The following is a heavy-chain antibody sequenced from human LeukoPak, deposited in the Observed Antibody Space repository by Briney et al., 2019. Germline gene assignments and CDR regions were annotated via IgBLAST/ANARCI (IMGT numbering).Heavy chain of an antibody. CDR3: SRESGPFSPFGF. CDR2: ISLRGLT. J-gene: IGHJ4*02. CDR1: GGSFSGYY. V-gene: IGHV4-34*01. Sequence: SSETLSLTCAVYGGSFSGYYWSWVRQPPGQGLEWIGEISLRGLTNYNPSLRSRLTMSLDESKNQVSLNLTSVTAADTAVYYCSRESGPFSPFGFWGQGTLVSVHS. D-gene: IGHD1-26*01.